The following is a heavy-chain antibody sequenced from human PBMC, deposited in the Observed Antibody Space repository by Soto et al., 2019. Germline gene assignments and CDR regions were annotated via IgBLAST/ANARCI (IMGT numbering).Heavy chain of an antibody. D-gene: IGHD2-8*01. Sequence: SETLSLTCTVSGGSISPYYWTWIRQPPGKGLEWVGYIYYAGTSSYSPSLKSRVTISLETSKSQISLRLTSVTAADTAVYYCARLRNAEQRTDAWGQGTTVTVSS. J-gene: IGHJ6*02. CDR3: ARLRNAEQRTDA. V-gene: IGHV4-59*08. CDR2: IYYAGTS. CDR1: GGSISPYY.